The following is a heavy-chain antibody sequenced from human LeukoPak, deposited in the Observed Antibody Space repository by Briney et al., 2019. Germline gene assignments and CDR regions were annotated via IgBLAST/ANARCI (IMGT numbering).Heavy chain of an antibody. J-gene: IGHJ4*02. CDR1: GGSISSSSYY. CDR2: IYYSGST. D-gene: IGHD3-16*01. Sequence: SETLSLTCTVSGGSISSSSYYWGWIRQPPGKGLEWIGSIYYSGSTYYNPSLKSRVTISVDTSKNQFSLKLSSVTAADTAVYYCARRLISHPHYFDYWGQGTLVTVSS. V-gene: IGHV4-39*07. CDR3: ARRLISHPHYFDY.